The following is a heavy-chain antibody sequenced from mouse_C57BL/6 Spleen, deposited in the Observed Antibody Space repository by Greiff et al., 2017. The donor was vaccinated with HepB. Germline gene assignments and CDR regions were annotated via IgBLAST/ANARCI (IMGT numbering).Heavy chain of an antibody. CDR1: GFSFTSYG. V-gene: IGHV2-2*01. D-gene: IGHD1-1*01. CDR2: IWSGGST. CDR3: ARSGYYGSPWFAY. J-gene: IGHJ3*01. Sequence: QVQLKESGPGLVQPSQSLSITCTVSGFSFTSYGVHWVRQSPGKGLEWLGVIWSGGSTDYNAAFISRLSISKDNSTSQVFFKMNSLQADDTAIYYCARSGYYGSPWFAYWGQGTLVTVSA.